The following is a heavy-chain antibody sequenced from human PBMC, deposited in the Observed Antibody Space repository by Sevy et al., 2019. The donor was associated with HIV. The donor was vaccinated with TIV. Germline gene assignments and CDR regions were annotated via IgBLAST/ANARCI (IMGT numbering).Heavy chain of an antibody. CDR1: GYTFSNYG. CDR2: IGVYNGNI. J-gene: IGHJ6*02. V-gene: IGHV1-18*01. CDR3: ARFGTVATLRYNYYNGMDV. D-gene: IGHD4-17*01. Sequence: ASVKVSCKASGYTFSNYGITWVRQAPGQGLEWMGWIGVYNGNIRYAQKFRGRVTVTTDTSTSTGYMELRSLRTDDTAVYYCARFGTVATLRYNYYNGMDVWGQGTTVTVSS.